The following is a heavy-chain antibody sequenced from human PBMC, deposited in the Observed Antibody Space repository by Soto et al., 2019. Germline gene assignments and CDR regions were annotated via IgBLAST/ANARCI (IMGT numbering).Heavy chain of an antibody. D-gene: IGHD1-20*01. Sequence: EVQLVESGGGLVQPGRSLRLSCAASGFTFDDYAMHWVRQAPGKGLAWVSGISWNSGSIGSADSVKGRFTISRDNAKNSLYLQMNSLRAEDTALYYCAKGRGIYYYYGMDVWGQGTTVTVSS. J-gene: IGHJ6*02. CDR2: ISWNSGSI. V-gene: IGHV3-9*01. CDR1: GFTFDDYA. CDR3: AKGRGIYYYYGMDV.